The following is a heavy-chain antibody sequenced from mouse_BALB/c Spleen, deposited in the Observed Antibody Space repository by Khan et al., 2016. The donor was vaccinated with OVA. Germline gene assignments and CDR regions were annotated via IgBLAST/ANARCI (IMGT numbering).Heavy chain of an antibody. CDR3: VIDVAYYRNDGWFAY. CDR1: GYTFTSYT. Sequence: QVQLKESGAELARPGASVKMSCKASGYTFTSYTIHWIKLRPGKGLEWIGYINPNNGYTNYNQKFKDKATLTADKSSTTVYMQLSSLTSDDSAVYNCVIDVAYYRNDGWFAYGGQGTLVTVSA. V-gene: IGHV1-4*01. CDR2: INPNNGYT. D-gene: IGHD2-14*01. J-gene: IGHJ3*01.